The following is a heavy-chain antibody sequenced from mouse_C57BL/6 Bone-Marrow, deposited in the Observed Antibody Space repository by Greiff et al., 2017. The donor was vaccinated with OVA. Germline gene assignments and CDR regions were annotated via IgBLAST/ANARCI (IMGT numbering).Heavy chain of an antibody. Sequence: QVQLQQPGAELVKPGASVKLSCKASGYTFTSYWMQWVKQRPGQGLEWIGEIDPSDSYTNYNQKFKGKATLTVDTSSSTAYMQLSSLTSEDSAVYYCARSRDWGQGTTLTVSS. V-gene: IGHV1-50*01. J-gene: IGHJ2*01. CDR3: ARSRD. CDR1: GYTFTSYW. CDR2: IDPSDSYT.